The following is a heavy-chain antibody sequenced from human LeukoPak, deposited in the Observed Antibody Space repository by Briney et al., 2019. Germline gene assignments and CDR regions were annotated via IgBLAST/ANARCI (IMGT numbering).Heavy chain of an antibody. V-gene: IGHV1-2*02. Sequence: ASVKVSCKASGYTFTGYYIHWVRQSPGRGLELMGFIKPNNGDTNYAQKFEGRVTMTRDTSITTAYMELNRLRSDDTAVYYCVRDRPNNWFDPWGQGTLVTVSS. CDR3: VRDRPNNWFDP. J-gene: IGHJ5*02. CDR1: GYTFTGYY. CDR2: IKPNNGDT.